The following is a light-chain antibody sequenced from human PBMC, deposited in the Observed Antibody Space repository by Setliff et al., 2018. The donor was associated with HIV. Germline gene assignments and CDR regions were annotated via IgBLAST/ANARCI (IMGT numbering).Light chain of an antibody. CDR2: DNN. V-gene: IGLV1-40*01. Sequence: QSVLTQPPSVSGAPGQRVTISCTGSSSNIGTGYDVHWYQQLPGTAPKLLIHDNNNRPSGVPDRFSGSKSGTSASLAITGLQAEDEADYYCQSYDSSLSGFVFGSGTKVTGL. CDR3: QSYDSSLSGFV. CDR1: SSNIGTGYD. J-gene: IGLJ1*01.